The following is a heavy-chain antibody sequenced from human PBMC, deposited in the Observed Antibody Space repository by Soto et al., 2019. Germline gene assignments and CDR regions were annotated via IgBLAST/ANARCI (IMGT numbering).Heavy chain of an antibody. J-gene: IGHJ3*02. CDR2: INWNGGST. D-gene: IGHD3-3*01. CDR3: ARRSYDFWLGGGANDAFDI. CDR1: GFTFDDYG. V-gene: IGHV3-20*01. Sequence: PGGSLRLSCAASGFTFDDYGMSWVRQAPGKGLEWVSGINWNGGSTGYADSVKGRFTISRDNAKNSLYLQMNSLRAEDMALYHCARRSYDFWLGGGANDAFDIWGQGTMVTVSS.